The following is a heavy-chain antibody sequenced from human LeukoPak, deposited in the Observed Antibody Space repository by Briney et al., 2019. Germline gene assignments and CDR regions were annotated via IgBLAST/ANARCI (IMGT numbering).Heavy chain of an antibody. CDR2: ISSSSSYI. V-gene: IGHV3-21*01. Sequence: GGSLRLSCAASGFTFSSYSMNWVRQAPGKGLEWVSSISSSSSYIYYADSVKGRFTISRDNAKNSLYLQMNSLRAEDTAVYYCARAFSTTLRYFDWLSDLPLYYFDYWGQGTLVTVSS. CDR1: GFTFSSYS. J-gene: IGHJ4*02. CDR3: ARAFSTTLRYFDWLSDLPLYYFDY. D-gene: IGHD3-9*01.